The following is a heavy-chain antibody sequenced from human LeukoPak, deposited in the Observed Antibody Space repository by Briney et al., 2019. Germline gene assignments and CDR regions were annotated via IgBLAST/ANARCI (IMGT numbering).Heavy chain of an antibody. CDR3: ARDIVVVPAAIAWLDP. D-gene: IGHD2-2*01. J-gene: IGHJ5*02. CDR2: IYYSGST. V-gene: IGHV4-30-4*08. Sequence: SQTLSLTCTVSGGSISSGDYYWSWIRQPPGKGLEWIGYIYYSGSTYYNPSLKSRVTISVDTSKNQFSLKLSSVTAADTAVYYCARDIVVVPAAIAWLDPWGQGTLVTVSS. CDR1: GGSISSGDYY.